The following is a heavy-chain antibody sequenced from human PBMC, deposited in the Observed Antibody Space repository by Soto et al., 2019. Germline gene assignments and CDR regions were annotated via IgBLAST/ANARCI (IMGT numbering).Heavy chain of an antibody. D-gene: IGHD2-2*01. CDR3: AREPVVPAATPWFDP. CDR1: GGTFSSYA. V-gene: IGHV1-69*13. J-gene: IGHJ5*02. Sequence: SVKVSCKASGGTFSSYAISWVRQAPGQGLEWMGGIIPIFGTANYAQKFQGRVPITADESTSTAYMELSSLRSEDTAVYYCAREPVVPAATPWFDPWGQGTLVTVSS. CDR2: IIPIFGTA.